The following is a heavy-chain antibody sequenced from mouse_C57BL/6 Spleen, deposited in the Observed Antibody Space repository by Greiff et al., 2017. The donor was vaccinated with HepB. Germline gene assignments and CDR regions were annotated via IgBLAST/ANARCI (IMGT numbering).Heavy chain of an antibody. CDR1: GYTFTSYW. CDR3: ARSGAYDYDGFAY. Sequence: VKLQQPGAELVRPGSSVKLSCKASGYTFTSYWMDWVKQRPGQGLEWIGNIYPSDSETHYNQKFKDKATLTVDKSSSTAYMQLSSLTSEDSAVYYCARSGAYDYDGFAYWGQGTLVTVSA. CDR2: IYPSDSET. J-gene: IGHJ3*01. V-gene: IGHV1-61*01. D-gene: IGHD2-4*01.